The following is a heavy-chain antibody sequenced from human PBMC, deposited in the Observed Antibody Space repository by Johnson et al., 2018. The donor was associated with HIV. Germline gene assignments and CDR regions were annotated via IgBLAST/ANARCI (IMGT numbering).Heavy chain of an antibody. Sequence: VQLVESGGGVVQPGRSLRLSCAASGLSFSRSWMHWVRQAPGKGLVWVSRINSDGSSTSYADSVKGRFTISRDNAKNTLYLQMNSLRAEDTAVYYCASGYYDSSGYYPDAFDIWGQGTMVTVSS. J-gene: IGHJ3*02. CDR1: GLSFSRSW. CDR2: INSDGSST. D-gene: IGHD3-22*01. V-gene: IGHV3-74*02. CDR3: ASGYYDSSGYYPDAFDI.